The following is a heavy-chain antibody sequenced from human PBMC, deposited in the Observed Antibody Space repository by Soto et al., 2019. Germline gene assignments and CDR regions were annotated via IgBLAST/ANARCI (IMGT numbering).Heavy chain of an antibody. CDR1: GGSIRRSDYY. CDR3: ARVEELIRSLGYFDY. Sequence: PSETLSLTCTVSGGSIRRSDYYWSWVRQYPGRGLEWIGYIYYSGSTFYNPSLMSRVAISVDTSRNQFSLSLTSVTAADTAVYYCARVEELIRSLGYFDYWGQGIRVTVSS. D-gene: IGHD3-16*01. CDR2: IYYSGST. V-gene: IGHV4-31*02. J-gene: IGHJ4*02.